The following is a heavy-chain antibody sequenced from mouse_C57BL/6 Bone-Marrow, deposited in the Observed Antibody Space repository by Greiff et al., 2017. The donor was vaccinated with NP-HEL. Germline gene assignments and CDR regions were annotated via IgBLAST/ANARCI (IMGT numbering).Heavy chain of an antibody. CDR3: ARSLLYYYGSSYGFDY. CDR1: GYTFTSYW. D-gene: IGHD1-1*01. Sequence: QVQLQQPGAALVMPGASVKLSCKASGYTFTSYWMHWVKQRPGQGLEWIGEIDPSDSYTNYNQKFKGKSTLTVDKSSSTAYMQLSSLTSEDSAVYYCARSLLYYYGSSYGFDYWGQGTTLTVAS. CDR2: IDPSDSYT. J-gene: IGHJ2*01. V-gene: IGHV1-69*01.